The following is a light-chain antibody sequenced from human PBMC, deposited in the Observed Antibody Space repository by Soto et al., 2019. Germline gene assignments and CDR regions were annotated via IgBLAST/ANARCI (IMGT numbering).Light chain of an antibody. J-gene: IGKJ1*01. V-gene: IGKV1-12*01. CDR2: AAS. CDR3: QQANSFLTWT. CDR1: QGISSW. Sequence: SGCIRDNVTSTCRASQGISSWLAWYQQKPGKAPKLLIYAASSLQSGVPSRFSGSGSGTDFTLTISSLQPEDFSTYYCQQANSFLTWTFGQGSIVDVK.